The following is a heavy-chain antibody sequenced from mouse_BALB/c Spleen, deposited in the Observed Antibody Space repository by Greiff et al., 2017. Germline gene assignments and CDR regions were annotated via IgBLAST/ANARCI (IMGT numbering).Heavy chain of an antibody. V-gene: IGHV1-7*01. Sequence: QVQLQQSGAELAKPGASVKMSCKASGYTFTSYWMHWVKQRPGQGLEWIGYINPSTGYTEYNQKFKDKATLTADKSSSTAYMQLSSLTSEDSAVYYCARREYGNYVGYWGQGTTLTVSS. CDR3: ARREYGNYVGY. D-gene: IGHD2-10*02. J-gene: IGHJ2*01. CDR2: INPSTGYT. CDR1: GYTFTSYW.